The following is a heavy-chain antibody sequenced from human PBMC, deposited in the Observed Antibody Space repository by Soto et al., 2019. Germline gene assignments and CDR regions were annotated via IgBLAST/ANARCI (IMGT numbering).Heavy chain of an antibody. J-gene: IGHJ4*02. CDR3: ARVGEIIGDY. CDR1: GGSISTRGYC. CDR2: IYYSGST. D-gene: IGHD3-10*01. V-gene: IGHV4-31*03. Sequence: SETLSLTCTVSGGSISTRGYCFICIRQHPWKGLELIGYIYYSGSTYYNPSLKSRVTLSVDTSKNQFSLKLISVTAADTAVYYCARVGEIIGDYWGQGTLVTVSS.